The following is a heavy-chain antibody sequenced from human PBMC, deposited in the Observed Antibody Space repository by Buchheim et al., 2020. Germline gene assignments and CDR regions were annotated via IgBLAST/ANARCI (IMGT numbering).Heavy chain of an antibody. CDR3: VRVRWVAGGQYRWFDP. CDR2: IYHSGNT. D-gene: IGHD2-15*01. J-gene: IGHJ5*02. Sequence: QVQLQESGPGLVRPSQTLSLTCSVSGGSIGSGGYYWSSVRQHPGKALEWIGYIYHSGNTYYNPSLESRVTISVDTSERQFSLNLRSVTAADTAVYYCVRVRWVAGGQYRWFDPWGQGTL. CDR1: GGSIGSGGYY. V-gene: IGHV4-31*03.